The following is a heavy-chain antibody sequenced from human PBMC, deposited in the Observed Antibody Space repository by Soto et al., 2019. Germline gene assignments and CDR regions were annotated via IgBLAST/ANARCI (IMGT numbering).Heavy chain of an antibody. V-gene: IGHV3-9*01. Sequence: EVHLVESGGGLVQPGRSLRLSCAASGFTFDDYAMYWVRRVPGKGLEWVSSISWNSNIVGYVDSVKGRFTISRDNAKNSIYLQMNSLRPEDTALYYCARGGPDGFCSGGSCYFDSWGQGTLVTVSS. CDR3: ARGGPDGFCSGGSCYFDS. D-gene: IGHD2-15*01. CDR1: GFTFDDYA. CDR2: ISWNSNIV. J-gene: IGHJ4*02.